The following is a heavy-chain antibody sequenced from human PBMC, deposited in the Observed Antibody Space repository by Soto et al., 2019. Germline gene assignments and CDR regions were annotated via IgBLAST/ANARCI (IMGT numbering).Heavy chain of an antibody. J-gene: IGHJ6*03. Sequence: QLQLQESGPGLVKPSETLSLTCTVSGDSVSSSSYYWDWIRQPPGKGLEWIASIYYSGSTYYKPSLKSRVNISVDTSKNPFSLRLSSVTAADTAIYYCARRTILGTFYYHLDVWGKGTTVTVSS. CDR3: ARRTILGTFYYHLDV. D-gene: IGHD6-13*01. CDR2: IYYSGST. CDR1: GDSVSSSSYY. V-gene: IGHV4-39*01.